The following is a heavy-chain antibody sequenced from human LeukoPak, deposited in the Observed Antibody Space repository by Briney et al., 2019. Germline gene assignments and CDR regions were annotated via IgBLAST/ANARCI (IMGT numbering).Heavy chain of an antibody. CDR1: GGSFTGHY. V-gene: IGHV4-34*12. Sequence: KPSETLSLTCAVSGGSFTGHYWSWIRQPPGKGLEWIGEIVHSGSTHYNPSLKSRVTMSLDTSKNQFSLKLSSVTAADTAVYYCARDWDSYGNTIFDFWGQGTLVTVSS. J-gene: IGHJ4*02. D-gene: IGHD5-18*01. CDR3: ARDWDSYGNTIFDF. CDR2: IVHSGST.